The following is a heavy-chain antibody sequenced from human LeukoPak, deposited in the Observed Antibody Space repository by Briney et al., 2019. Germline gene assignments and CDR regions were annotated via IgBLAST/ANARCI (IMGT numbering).Heavy chain of an antibody. D-gene: IGHD6-13*01. CDR2: ISSSSTDA. CDR1: GFTFSDYY. Sequence: PGGSLRLSCAASGFTFSDYYMTWIRQAPGKRLEWLSYISSSSTDATYADSVKGRFTISRDDAKNSLYLQMNSLRADDTAVYYCARVFGIAAAGTYDYWGQGTMVTVSS. CDR3: ARVFGIAAAGTYDY. J-gene: IGHJ4*02. V-gene: IGHV3-11*05.